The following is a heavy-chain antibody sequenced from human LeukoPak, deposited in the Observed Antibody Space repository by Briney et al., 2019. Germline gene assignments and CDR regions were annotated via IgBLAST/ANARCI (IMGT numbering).Heavy chain of an antibody. CDR3: VRALGSSSADC. CDR2: IKQDGSEK. CDR1: GFTFTHSW. D-gene: IGHD6-6*01. J-gene: IGHJ4*02. Sequence: GGSLRLSCAASGFTFTHSWMSWVRQAPGKGLEWVANIKQDGSEKYYVDSVEGRFTISRDNAKNSVPLQMNSLRGEDTAVYYCVRALGSSSADCWGQGTLVTVSS. V-gene: IGHV3-7*01.